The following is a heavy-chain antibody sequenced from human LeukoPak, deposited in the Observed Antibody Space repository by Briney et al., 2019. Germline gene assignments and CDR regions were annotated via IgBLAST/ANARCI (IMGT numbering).Heavy chain of an antibody. CDR1: GLTFSDYW. V-gene: IGHV3-7*01. CDR2: IKQDGSHS. D-gene: IGHD5-24*01. J-gene: IGHJ4*02. Sequence: PGESLRLSCAASGLTFSDYWMAWVRQAPGKGLEWVANIKQDGSHSYYVDSVGGRFTISRDNAKSSLFLQMNSLRVEDTAVYYCANLWEMGYWGQGTLVTVSS. CDR3: ANLWEMGY.